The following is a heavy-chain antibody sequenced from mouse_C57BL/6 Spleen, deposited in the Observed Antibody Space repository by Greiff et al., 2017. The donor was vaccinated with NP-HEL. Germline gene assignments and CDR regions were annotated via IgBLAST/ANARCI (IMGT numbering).Heavy chain of an antibody. D-gene: IGHD1-1*01. Sequence: DVQLQESGPGLVKPSQSLSLTCSVTGYSITSGYYWNWIRQFPGNKLEWMGYISYDGSNNYNPSLKNRISITRDTSKNQFFLKLNSVTTEDTATYYCAREGDLLNAMDYWGQGTSVTVSS. CDR1: GYSITSGYY. V-gene: IGHV3-6*01. CDR2: ISYDGSN. CDR3: AREGDLLNAMDY. J-gene: IGHJ4*01.